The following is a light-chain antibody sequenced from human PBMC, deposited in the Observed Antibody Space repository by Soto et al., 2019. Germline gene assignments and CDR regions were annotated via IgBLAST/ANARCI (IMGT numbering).Light chain of an antibody. J-gene: IGKJ5*01. CDR1: QSLLRSDGKTY. CDR3: LQSRQLPVT. V-gene: IGKV2D-29*01. CDR2: EVS. Sequence: DLVMTQSPLTLSVTPGQPASISCKSSQSLLRSDGKTYLFWYVQRPGQPPQLLIYEVSNRFSGVPDRFSGSGSGTDFTLKISRVEAEDVAVYYCLQSRQLPVTFGQGTRVEIK.